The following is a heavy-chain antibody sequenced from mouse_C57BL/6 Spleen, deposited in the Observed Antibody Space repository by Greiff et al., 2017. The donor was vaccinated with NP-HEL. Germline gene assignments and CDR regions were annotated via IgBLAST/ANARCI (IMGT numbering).Heavy chain of an antibody. D-gene: IGHD3-2*02. CDR1: GFSLTSYA. CDR2: IWTGGGT. J-gene: IGHJ4*01. V-gene: IGHV2-9-1*01. CDR3: AIQTAQATYAMDY. Sequence: QVQLQQSGPGLVAPSQSLSITCTVSGFSLTSYAISWVRQPPGKGLEWLGVIWTGGGTNYNSALKSRLSISKDNSKSQVFLKMNSLQTDDTARYYCAIQTAQATYAMDYWGQGTSVTVSS.